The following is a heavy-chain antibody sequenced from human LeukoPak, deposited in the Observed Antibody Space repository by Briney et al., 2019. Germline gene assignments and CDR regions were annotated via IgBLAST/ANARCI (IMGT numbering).Heavy chain of an antibody. Sequence: SGPTPVNPTQTLTLTCTFSGFSLSTTSVGVGWFRQPPGKALDWLALLYWNDDNRHSPSLKSRLTVTKDTSRNQVVLTMTNMDPVDTATYFCAHGSGWLFDYWRQGTLVTVSS. CDR3: AHGSGWLFDY. J-gene: IGHJ4*02. D-gene: IGHD6-19*01. CDR2: LYWNDDN. CDR1: GFSLSTTSVG. V-gene: IGHV2-5*01.